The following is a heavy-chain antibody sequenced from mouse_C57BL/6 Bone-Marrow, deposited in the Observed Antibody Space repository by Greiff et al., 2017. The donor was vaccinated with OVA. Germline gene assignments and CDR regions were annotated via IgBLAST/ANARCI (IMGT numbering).Heavy chain of an antibody. Sequence: VQLQQPGAELVKPGASVKMSCKASGYTFTSYWITWVKQRPGQGLEWIGDIYPGSGSTNYNEKFKSKATLTVDTSSSTASMQLSSLTSEDSAVYYCARGRITTVVDWGQGTLVTVSA. J-gene: IGHJ3*01. V-gene: IGHV1-55*01. CDR2: IYPGSGST. CDR3: ARGRITTVVD. CDR1: GYTFTSYW. D-gene: IGHD1-1*01.